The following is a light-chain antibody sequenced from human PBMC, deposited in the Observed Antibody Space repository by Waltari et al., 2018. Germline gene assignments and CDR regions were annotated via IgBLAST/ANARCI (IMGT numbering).Light chain of an antibody. V-gene: IGLV2-23*02. J-gene: IGLJ3*02. CDR2: EVT. CDR1: NREVGMYKH. Sequence: QAALTQPVSVSGSPGQSITSSCTGSNREVGMYKHLSWYQKHPGKAPKLIIYEVTNRPSGISDRFSGFKTGNTASLTISGLQAEDEADYYCCSYAGSWIWVFGGGTELTVL. CDR3: CSYAGSWIWV.